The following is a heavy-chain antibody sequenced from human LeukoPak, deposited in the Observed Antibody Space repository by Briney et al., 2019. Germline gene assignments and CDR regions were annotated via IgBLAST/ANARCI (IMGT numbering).Heavy chain of an antibody. Sequence: PSETLSLTCTVSGGSVSSGSYYWSWIRQPPGKGLEWIGYIYYSGSTNYNPSLKSRVTISVDTSKNQFSLKLSSVTAADTAVYYCAREENGWNGSDDALDIWGQGTMVTVSS. CDR2: IYYSGST. J-gene: IGHJ3*02. CDR1: GGSVSSGSYY. CDR3: AREENGWNGSDDALDI. D-gene: IGHD1-1*01. V-gene: IGHV4-61*01.